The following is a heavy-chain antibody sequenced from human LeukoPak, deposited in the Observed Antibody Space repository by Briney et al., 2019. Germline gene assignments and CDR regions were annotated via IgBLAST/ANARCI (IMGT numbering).Heavy chain of an antibody. CDR1: GGSISRSSYY. CDR3: ARVSGYDWESSYDY. Sequence: SETLSLTCAVSGGSISRSSYYWGWIRQPPGKGLEWIGYIYYSGSTNYNPSLKSRVTISVDTSKNQFSLKLSSVTAADTAVYYCARVSGYDWESSYDYWGQGTLVTVSS. J-gene: IGHJ4*02. V-gene: IGHV4-61*05. D-gene: IGHD5-12*01. CDR2: IYYSGST.